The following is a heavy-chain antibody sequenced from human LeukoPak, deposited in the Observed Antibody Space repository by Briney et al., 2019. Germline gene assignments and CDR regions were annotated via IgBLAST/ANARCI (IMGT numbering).Heavy chain of an antibody. V-gene: IGHV3-21*01. CDR2: ISSSSSYI. J-gene: IGHJ4*02. CDR3: ALIIGNNGLFDY. D-gene: IGHD2-8*01. Sequence: GGSLRLSCAASGFTFSSYSMDWVRQAPGKGLEWVSSISSSSSYIYYADSVKGRFTISRDNAKNSLYLQINSLRAEDTAVYYCALIIGNNGLFDYWGQGTLVTVSS. CDR1: GFTFSSYS.